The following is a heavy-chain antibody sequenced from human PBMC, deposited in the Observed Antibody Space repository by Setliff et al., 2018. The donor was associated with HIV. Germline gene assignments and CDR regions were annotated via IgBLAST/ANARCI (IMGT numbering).Heavy chain of an antibody. CDR3: ATHYGSGSYYNY. Sequence: PSETLSLTCSVSGASVTSSSYYWGWIRQPPGKGLEWIGSIYYGGNTYSNPSLRRRLSISLDTSKNQFSLELYSVTAADTAVYYCATHYGSGSYYNYWGQGMLVTVSS. V-gene: IGHV4-39*01. D-gene: IGHD3-10*01. CDR2: IYYGGNT. J-gene: IGHJ4*02. CDR1: GASVTSSSYY.